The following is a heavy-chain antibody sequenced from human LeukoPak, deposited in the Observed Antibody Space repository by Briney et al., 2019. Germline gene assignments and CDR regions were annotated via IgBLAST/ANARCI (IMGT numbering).Heavy chain of an antibody. CDR2: IYHSGST. V-gene: IGHV4-30-2*01. D-gene: IGHD3-10*01. J-gene: IGHJ6*02. Sequence: SQTLSLTCAVSGGSISSGGYSWSWIRQPPGKGLEWIGYIYHSGSTYYNPSLKSRVTMSVDRSKNQFSLKLSSVTAADTAVYYCARVDVGDYYYGMDVWGQGTTVTVSS. CDR3: ARVDVGDYYYGMDV. CDR1: GGSISSGGYS.